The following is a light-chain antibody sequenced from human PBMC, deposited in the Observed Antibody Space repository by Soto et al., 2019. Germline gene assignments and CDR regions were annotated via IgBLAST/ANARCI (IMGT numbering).Light chain of an antibody. CDR3: QQYGSSSYT. V-gene: IGKV3-20*01. J-gene: IGKJ2*01. CDR1: QSVSSSY. CDR2: GAS. Sequence: EIVLTQSPDTLSLSPGERATLSCRASQSVSSSYLAWYQQKPGQAPRLLIYGASSRATGIPDRFSGGGSGTDFTLTISRVEPEDFAVYYCQQYGSSSYTFARGPSWRSN.